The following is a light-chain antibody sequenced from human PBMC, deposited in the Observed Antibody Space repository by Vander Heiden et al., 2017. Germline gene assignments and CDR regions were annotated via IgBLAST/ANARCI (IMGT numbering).Light chain of an antibody. Sequence: DIQMTQSPSSLSASIGDRVTITCRASQDIANYLAWYQQKPGKAPKSLIYAAWSLQSGVPSTFSGSGYGTDFTLTISSLQPEDFATYYCQQYHSYPLTFGGRTTVEI. CDR1: QDIANY. CDR2: AAW. CDR3: QQYHSYPLT. V-gene: IGKV1-16*01. J-gene: IGKJ4*01.